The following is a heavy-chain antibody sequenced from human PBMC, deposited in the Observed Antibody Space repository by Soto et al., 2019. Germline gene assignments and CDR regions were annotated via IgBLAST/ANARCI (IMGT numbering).Heavy chain of an antibody. V-gene: IGHV4-61*01. Sequence: SETLSLTCAVSGHSISRGYYSWSRIRPPPEKRLEWIGYIYHSGSTYYNPSLKSRVTISVDTSKNQFSLKLSSVTAADTAVYYCAKDEVLRSYEFDYWGQGTLVTVSA. CDR2: IYHSGST. J-gene: IGHJ4*02. D-gene: IGHD1-26*01. CDR3: AKDEVLRSYEFDY. CDR1: GHSISRGYYS.